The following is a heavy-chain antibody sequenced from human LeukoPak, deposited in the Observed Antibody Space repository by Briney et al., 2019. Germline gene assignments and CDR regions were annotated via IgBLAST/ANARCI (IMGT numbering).Heavy chain of an antibody. Sequence: ASVKVSCKASGGTFSSYAISWVRQAPGQGLEWMGYMNPNSGDTGYAQQFQGRVTMTRNTSISTAYMELSSLRSEDTAVYYCARVPRELLGCWGQGTLVTVSS. J-gene: IGHJ4*02. D-gene: IGHD1-26*01. CDR1: GGTFSSYA. CDR2: MNPNSGDT. CDR3: ARVPRELLGC. V-gene: IGHV1-8*02.